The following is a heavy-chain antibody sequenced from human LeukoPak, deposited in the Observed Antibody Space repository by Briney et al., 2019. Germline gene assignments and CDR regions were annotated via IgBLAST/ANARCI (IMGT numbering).Heavy chain of an antibody. V-gene: IGHV3-7*01. D-gene: IGHD2-15*01. J-gene: IGHJ4*02. CDR2: IKQDGSEK. Sequence: GGSLRLSCAASGFTFSSYWMSWVRQASGKGLEWVANIKQDGSEKYYVDSVKGRFTISRDNAKNSLYLQMNSLRAEDTAVYYCAKDHQSSGGSDGDHWGQGTLVTVSS. CDR3: AKDHQSSGGSDGDH. CDR1: GFTFSSYW.